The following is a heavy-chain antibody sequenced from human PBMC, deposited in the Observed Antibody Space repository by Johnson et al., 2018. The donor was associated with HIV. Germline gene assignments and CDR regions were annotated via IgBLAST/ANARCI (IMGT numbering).Heavy chain of an antibody. J-gene: IGHJ3*01. Sequence: QVQLVESGGGVVQPGRSLRLSCAASGFSFSNYAMDWVRQAPGKGLEWVAFVSSDGSNKNYADSVKGRFTISRDNSKNTVYLQMNSLRVEDTAVYKCAKDLGANKDEEWATDYYDLSVAYPVPDRRAVVGAFDVCGQGTMVTVSS. CDR3: AKDLGANKDEEWATDYYDLSVAYPVPDRRAVVGAFDV. V-gene: IGHV3-30*18. D-gene: IGHD3/OR15-3a*01. CDR1: GFSFSNYA. CDR2: VSSDGSNK.